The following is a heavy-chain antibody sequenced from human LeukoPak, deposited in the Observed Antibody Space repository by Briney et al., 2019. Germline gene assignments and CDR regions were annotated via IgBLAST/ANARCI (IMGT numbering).Heavy chain of an antibody. CDR1: GGSFSGYY. D-gene: IGHD2-15*01. V-gene: IGHV4-34*01. Sequence: SETLSLTCAVYGGSFSGYYWSWIRQPPGKGLEWIGEINHSGSTNYNPSLKSRVTISVDTPKNQFSLKLSSVTAADTAVYYCARGLRVVVAATTSYAFFDYWGQGTLVTVSS. CDR2: INHSGST. CDR3: ARGLRVVVAATTSYAFFDY. J-gene: IGHJ4*02.